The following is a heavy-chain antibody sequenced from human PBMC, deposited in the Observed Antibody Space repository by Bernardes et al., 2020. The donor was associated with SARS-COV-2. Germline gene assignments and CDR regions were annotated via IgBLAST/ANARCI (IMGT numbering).Heavy chain of an antibody. CDR2: ISDTGST. Sequence: SASLTLTCTVSGGSIISYYWSWIRQPPGKGLQWIGYISDTGSTNCDPSLKSRVTMSVDTSKNQFSLKLSSVTAADTAMYYCARGVAWLPFDYWGQGTQVTVSS. CDR3: ARGVAWLPFDY. J-gene: IGHJ4*02. D-gene: IGHD5-12*01. CDR1: GGSIISYY. V-gene: IGHV4-59*01.